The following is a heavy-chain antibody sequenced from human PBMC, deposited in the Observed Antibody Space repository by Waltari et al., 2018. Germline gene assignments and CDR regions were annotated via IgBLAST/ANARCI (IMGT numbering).Heavy chain of an antibody. CDR3: ARHARERVDSSGYHYFDY. D-gene: IGHD3-22*01. J-gene: IGHJ4*02. CDR1: GYSISSGYY. V-gene: IGHV4-38-2*01. Sequence: QVQLQESGPGLVKPSETLSLTCAVSGYSISSGYYWGWIRQPPGKGLEWIGSIYHSGSTYYNPSLKSRVTISVDTSKNQFSLKLSSVTAADTAVYYCARHARERVDSSGYHYFDYWGQGTLVTVSS. CDR2: IYHSGST.